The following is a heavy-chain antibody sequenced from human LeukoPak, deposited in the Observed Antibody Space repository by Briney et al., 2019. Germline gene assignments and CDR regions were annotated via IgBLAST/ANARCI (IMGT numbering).Heavy chain of an antibody. V-gene: IGHV5-10-1*01. J-gene: IGHJ6*02. D-gene: IGHD3-22*01. CDR3: ASSRPLVMVIKEYFYGMDV. CDR1: GYSFTSYW. CDR2: INPSDSYT. Sequence: GESLKISCRGSGYSFTSYWIGWVRQMPGKGLEWMGTINPSDSYTNYSPSFQGHVTISADKSIRTAYLQWSSLEASDTAMYYCASSRPLVMVIKEYFYGMDVWGQGTTVTVSS.